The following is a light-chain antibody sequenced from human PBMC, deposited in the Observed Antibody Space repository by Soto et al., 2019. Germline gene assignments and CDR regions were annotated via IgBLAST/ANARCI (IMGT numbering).Light chain of an antibody. Sequence: EIVMTQSPATLSVSPGERATLSCRASQSVGSNLAWYQQKPGQAPRLLIFGAWNRATDIPARFSGSGSGTEFTLTISSLQSEDYAVYYCQQYNDWRTFGQGTKVDIK. V-gene: IGKV3-15*01. CDR3: QQYNDWRT. CDR2: GAW. J-gene: IGKJ2*01. CDR1: QSVGSN.